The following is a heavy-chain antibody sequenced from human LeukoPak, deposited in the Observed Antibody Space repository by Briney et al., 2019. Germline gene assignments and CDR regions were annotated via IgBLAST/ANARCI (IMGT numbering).Heavy chain of an antibody. CDR3: ARGFRGIAVAGTSLDY. Sequence: GGSLRLSCAASGFTFSSYSMNWVRQAPGKGLEWVSSISSSSSYIYYADSVKGRFTISRDNAKNSLYLQMNSLRAEDTAVYYCARGFRGIAVAGTSLDYWGQGTLVTVSS. CDR2: ISSSSSYI. D-gene: IGHD6-19*01. CDR1: GFTFSSYS. V-gene: IGHV3-21*01. J-gene: IGHJ4*02.